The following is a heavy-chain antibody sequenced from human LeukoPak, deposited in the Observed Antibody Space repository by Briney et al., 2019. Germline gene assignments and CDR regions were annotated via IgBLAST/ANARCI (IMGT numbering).Heavy chain of an antibody. Sequence: PSQTLSLTCTVSGGSISSGGYYWSWIRQPPGKGLEWIGYIYHSGSTYYNPSLKSRVTISVDTSKNQFSLKLSSVTAADTAVYYCARGGSGIVVNANAFDYWGQGTLVTVSS. D-gene: IGHD1-26*01. CDR3: ARGGSGIVVNANAFDY. J-gene: IGHJ4*02. CDR2: IYHSGST. V-gene: IGHV4-30-2*05. CDR1: GGSISSGGYY.